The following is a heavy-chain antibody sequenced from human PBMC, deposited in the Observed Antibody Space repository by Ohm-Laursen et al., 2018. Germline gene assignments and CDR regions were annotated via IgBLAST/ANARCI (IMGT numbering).Heavy chain of an antibody. CDR2: ISYDGSNK. J-gene: IGHJ6*02. CDR1: GFTFSSYG. Sequence: SLRLSCAAFGFTFSSYGMHWVRQAPGKGLEWVAVISYDGSNKYYADSVKGRFTISRDNSKNTLYLQMNSLRAEDTAVYYCAKDQGWELTAYYYYGMDVWGQGTTVTVSS. CDR3: AKDQGWELTAYYYYGMDV. V-gene: IGHV3-30*18. D-gene: IGHD1-26*01.